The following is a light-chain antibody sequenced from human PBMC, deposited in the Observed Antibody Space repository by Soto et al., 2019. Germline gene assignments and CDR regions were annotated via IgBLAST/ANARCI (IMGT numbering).Light chain of an antibody. J-gene: IGKJ2*01. CDR2: AAS. CDR1: QTISTY. CDR3: QQSRGIRYT. V-gene: IGKV1-39*01. Sequence: DIPMTQSPSSLSASVGDRVTITCRASQTISTYLNWYQQEPGKAPKLLIYAASSLQSGVPSRFSGSGSGTDFTLTISSLQTEDFAAYYGQQSRGIRYTVGQGTKLEIK.